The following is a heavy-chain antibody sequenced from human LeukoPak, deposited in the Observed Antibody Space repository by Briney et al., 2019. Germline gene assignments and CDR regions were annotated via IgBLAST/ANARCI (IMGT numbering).Heavy chain of an antibody. CDR3: AKDHPPRRFLEWLGGTN. Sequence: GGTLRLSCAASGFTFSSYGMSWVRQAPGKGLEWVSGISGSGDSTYYADSVKGRFTISRDNSKNTLYLQMNSLRAEDTALYYCAKDHPPRRFLEWLGGTNWGQGTLVTVSS. D-gene: IGHD3-3*01. CDR2: ISGSGDST. CDR1: GFTFSSYG. V-gene: IGHV3-23*01. J-gene: IGHJ4*02.